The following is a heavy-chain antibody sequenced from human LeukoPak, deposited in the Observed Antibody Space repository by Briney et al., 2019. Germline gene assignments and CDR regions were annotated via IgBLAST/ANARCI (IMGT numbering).Heavy chain of an antibody. J-gene: IGHJ4*02. D-gene: IGHD3-3*01. V-gene: IGHV1-69*13. CDR1: GGTFSSYA. CDR3: ARDSRLGYDFWSGYSDY. CDR2: IIPIFGTA. Sequence: ASVKVSCKASGGTFSSYAISWVRQAPGQGLEWMGGIIPIFGTANYAQKFQGRVTITADESTSTAYMELSSLRSEDTAVYYRARDSRLGYDFWSGYSDYWGQGTLVTVSS.